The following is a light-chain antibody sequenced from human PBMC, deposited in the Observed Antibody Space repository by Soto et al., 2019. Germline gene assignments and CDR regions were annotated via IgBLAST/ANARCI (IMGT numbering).Light chain of an antibody. J-gene: IGLJ1*01. Sequence: SVLTQPASVSGSPGESITISCTGTSSDVGGYDYVSWYQQRPGKAPKLMIYEVSNRPSGVSNRFSGPKSGNTASLTISGLQAEDEADYFCSSYTSSHGYGFGTGTKVTVL. CDR2: EVS. V-gene: IGLV2-14*01. CDR3: SSYTSSHGYG. CDR1: SSDVGGYDY.